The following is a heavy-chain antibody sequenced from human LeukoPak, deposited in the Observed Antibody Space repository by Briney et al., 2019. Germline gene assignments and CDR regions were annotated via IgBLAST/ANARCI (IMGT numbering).Heavy chain of an antibody. CDR2: INPNSGST. D-gene: IGHD2-2*01. CDR1: GYTFTDYY. J-gene: IGHJ4*02. V-gene: IGHV1-2*02. Sequence: ASVKVSCKASGYTFTDYYIHWVRQAPGEGLQWMGWINPNSGSTNYAQRFQDRVTMTRDTSITTVYMELSRLTSDDTAVYYCARGSRTKSGSKVPSDYWGQGTPVTVSS. CDR3: ARGSRTKSGSKVPSDY.